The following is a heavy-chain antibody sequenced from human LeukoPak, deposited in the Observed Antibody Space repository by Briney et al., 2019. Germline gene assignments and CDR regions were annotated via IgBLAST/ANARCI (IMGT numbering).Heavy chain of an antibody. CDR3: ASWAMGSGWYLEPLYYFDY. V-gene: IGHV1-2*02. D-gene: IGHD6-19*01. Sequence: ASVKVSCKASGYTFTSYGISWVRQAPGQGLEWMGWINPNSGGTNYAQKFQGRVTMTRDTSISPAYMALSRLTSDDTAVYYCASWAMGSGWYLEPLYYFDYWGQGTLVTVSS. CDR2: INPNSGGT. J-gene: IGHJ4*02. CDR1: GYTFTSYG.